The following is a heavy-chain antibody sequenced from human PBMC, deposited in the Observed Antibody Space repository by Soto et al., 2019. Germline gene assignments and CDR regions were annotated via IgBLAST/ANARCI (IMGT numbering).Heavy chain of an antibody. CDR2: ISGSGGST. J-gene: IGHJ4*02. D-gene: IGHD3-10*01. CDR3: AKSGSSRLPRTRITMVREAPGD. Sequence: GGSLRLSCAASGFTFSSYAMSWVRQAPGKGLEWVSAISGSGGSTYYADSVKGRFTISRDNSKNTLYLQMNSLRAEDTAVYYCAKSGSSRLPRTRITMVREAPGDWGQGTLVTVSS. CDR1: GFTFSSYA. V-gene: IGHV3-23*01.